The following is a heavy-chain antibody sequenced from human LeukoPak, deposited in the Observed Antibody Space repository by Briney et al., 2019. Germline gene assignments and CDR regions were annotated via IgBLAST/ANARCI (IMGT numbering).Heavy chain of an antibody. Sequence: GGSLRLSCAASGFTFSSYWMHWVRQAPGKGLVWVSRINGDGSSTSYADSVKGRFTISRDNAKNTLYLQMNSLRAEDTAVYYCARDTILYSSGSSAFDIWGQGTMVTVSS. CDR2: INGDGSST. CDR3: ARDTILYSSGSSAFDI. D-gene: IGHD6-19*01. V-gene: IGHV3-74*01. J-gene: IGHJ3*02. CDR1: GFTFSSYW.